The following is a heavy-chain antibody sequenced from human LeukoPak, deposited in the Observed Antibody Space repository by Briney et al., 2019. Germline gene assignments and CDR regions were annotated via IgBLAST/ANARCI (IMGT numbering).Heavy chain of an antibody. CDR3: ARAGRYFWSGAGGVFDY. V-gene: IGHV4-4*01. CDR1: RGSLSSSNW. Sequence: SGTLSLTRAVSRGSLSSSNWWSWVRPPPGKGLEWIGEIYHSGSTNYNPSLKSRVTISLDKCKNQFSLKLSNVTAADTAVYCCARAGRYFWSGAGGVFDYWGQGTLVSVSS. J-gene: IGHJ4*02. D-gene: IGHD3-3*01. CDR2: IYHSGST.